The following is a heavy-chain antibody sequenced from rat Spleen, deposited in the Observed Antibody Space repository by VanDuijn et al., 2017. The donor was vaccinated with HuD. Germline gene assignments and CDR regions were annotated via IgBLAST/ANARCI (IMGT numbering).Heavy chain of an antibody. V-gene: IGHV5-29*01. D-gene: IGHD1-10*01. CDR2: ITYDGGSS. Sequence: EVQLVESDGDLVQPGRSLKVSCVASGFTFSDYYMTWVRQAPTKGLEWVATITYDGGSSYYRDSVKGRFTISRDNAKNTLYLQMDSLRSEDTATYYCARSQLDFFDHWGQGVMVTVSS. J-gene: IGHJ2*01. CDR3: ARSQLDFFDH. CDR1: GFTFSDYY.